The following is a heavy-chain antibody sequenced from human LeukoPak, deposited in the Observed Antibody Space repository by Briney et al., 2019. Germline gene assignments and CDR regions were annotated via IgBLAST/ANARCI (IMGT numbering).Heavy chain of an antibody. V-gene: IGHV1-18*01. D-gene: IGHD2-8*01. CDR1: GYTFTSYG. CDR2: ISAYNGNT. CDR3: ARDRTNRNRINRPKYDY. Sequence: ASVKVSRKASGYTFTSYGISWVRQAPGQGLEWMGWISAYNGNTNYAQKLQGRVTMTTDTSTSTAYMELRSLRSDDTAVYYCARDRTNRNRINRPKYDYWGQGTLVTVSS. J-gene: IGHJ4*02.